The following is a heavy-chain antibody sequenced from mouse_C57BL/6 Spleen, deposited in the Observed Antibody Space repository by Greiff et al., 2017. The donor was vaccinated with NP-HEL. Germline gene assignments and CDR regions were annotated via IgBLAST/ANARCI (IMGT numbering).Heavy chain of an antibody. CDR1: GFTFSSYG. CDR3: ARRGNYFDY. Sequence: EVKLMESGGDLVKPGGSLKLSCAASGFTFSSYGMSWVRQTPDKRLEWVATISSGGSYTYYPDSVTGRFTISRDNAKNTLYLQMSSLKSEDTTMYYCARRGNYFDYWGQGTTLTVSS. CDR2: ISSGGSYT. V-gene: IGHV5-6*02. J-gene: IGHJ2*01.